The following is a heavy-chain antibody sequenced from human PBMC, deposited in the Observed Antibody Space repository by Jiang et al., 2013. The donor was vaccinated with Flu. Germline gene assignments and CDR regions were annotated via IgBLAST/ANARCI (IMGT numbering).Heavy chain of an antibody. J-gene: IGHJ5*02. CDR1: GYTFIDYY. CDR3: AREDAYDSGSYSGNWFDP. V-gene: IGHV1-2*02. Sequence: KKPGASVKVSCKASGYTFIDYYMHWVRQAPGQGLEWMGWINPNSGDTDYAQKFQGRVTMTRDTSISTAYMELNRLRSDDTAVYYCAREDAYDSGSYSGNWFDPWGQGALVTVSS. D-gene: IGHD3-10*01. CDR2: INPNSGDT.